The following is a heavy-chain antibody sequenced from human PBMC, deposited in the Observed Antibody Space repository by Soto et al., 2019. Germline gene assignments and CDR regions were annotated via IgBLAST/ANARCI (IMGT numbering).Heavy chain of an antibody. CDR1: GGSISSGGYY. D-gene: IGHD2-2*01. CDR3: ARGMGPDPPIVVVPAAPDA. Sequence: QVQLQESGPGLVKPSQTLSLTCTVSGGSISSGGYYWSWIRQHPGKGLEWIGYIYYSGSTYYNPSLKSRVTISVDTSKTQFPLKLSSVTAADTAVYYCARGMGPDPPIVVVPAAPDAWGQGTLVTVSS. V-gene: IGHV4-31*03. J-gene: IGHJ5*02. CDR2: IYYSGST.